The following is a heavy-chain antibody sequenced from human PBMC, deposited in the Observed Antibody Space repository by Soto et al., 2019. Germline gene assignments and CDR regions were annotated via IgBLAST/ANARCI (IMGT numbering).Heavy chain of an antibody. V-gene: IGHV1-8*01. CDR3: ARGRYIVVVVSERYMDV. J-gene: IGHJ6*03. CDR2: MNPNSGNT. D-gene: IGHD2-15*01. CDR1: GYTFTSYD. Sequence: AASVKVSCKASGYTFTSYDINWVRQATGQGLEWMGWMNPNSGNTGYAQKFQGRVTMTRNTSISTAYMELSRLRSEDTAVYYCARGRYIVVVVSERYMDVWGKGTTVTVSS.